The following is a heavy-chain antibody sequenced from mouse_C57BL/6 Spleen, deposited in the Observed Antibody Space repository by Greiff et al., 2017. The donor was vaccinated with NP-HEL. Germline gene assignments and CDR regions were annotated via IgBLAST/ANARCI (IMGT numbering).Heavy chain of an antibody. CDR2: ISYSGST. V-gene: IGHV3-1*01. D-gene: IGHD1-1*01. J-gene: IGHJ3*01. CDR3: ASGGLLAWFAY. CDR1: GYSITSGYD. Sequence: EVKVVESGPGMVKPSQSLSLTCTVTGYSITSGYDWHWIRHFPGNKLEWMGYISYSGSTNYNPSLKSRISITHDTSKNHFFLKLNSVTTEDTATYYCASGGLLAWFAYWGQGTLVTVSA.